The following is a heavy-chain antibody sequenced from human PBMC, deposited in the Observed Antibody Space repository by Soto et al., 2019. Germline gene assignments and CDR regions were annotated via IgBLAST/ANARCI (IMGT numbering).Heavy chain of an antibody. D-gene: IGHD5-12*01. CDR3: ARDKNSGYVIKLLYLYNMAV. CDR1: GGTFSSYA. CDR2: IIPIFGTE. Sequence: QVQLVQSGAEVKKPGSSVKVSCKASGGTFSSYAISWVRQASGQGLEWMGGIIPIFGTENYAQKFQGRVRITADDSTSTAYMELSSLRSEDTAVYYCARDKNSGYVIKLLYLYNMAVWGQGTTVTVSS. J-gene: IGHJ6*02. V-gene: IGHV1-69*12.